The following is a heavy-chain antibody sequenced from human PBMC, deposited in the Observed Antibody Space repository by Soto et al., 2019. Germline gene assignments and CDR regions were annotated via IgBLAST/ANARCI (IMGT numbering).Heavy chain of an antibody. CDR3: ARERYQVISDGMDV. Sequence: ASVKVSCKASGYTCTGYYIHWVREAPGQGLEWMGWINPQTGGTSYAQKFQGRVTLSRDTSINTAYLELSRLRFDDAAVYFCARERYQVISDGMDVWGQGTTVTV. V-gene: IGHV1-2*02. CDR2: INPQTGGT. D-gene: IGHD2-2*01. J-gene: IGHJ6*02. CDR1: GYTCTGYY.